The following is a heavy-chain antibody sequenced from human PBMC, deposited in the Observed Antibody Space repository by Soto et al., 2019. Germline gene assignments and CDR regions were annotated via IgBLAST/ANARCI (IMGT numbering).Heavy chain of an antibody. J-gene: IGHJ5*02. Sequence: SVKVSCKASGGTFSTYGISWVRQAPGQGLEWMGGIIPIFGTGNYAQKFQGRVTITADESTSTAYMELSSLRSEDTAVYYCARVKEIVGATGWFDPWGQGTLVTVSS. CDR1: GGTFSTYG. D-gene: IGHD1-26*01. CDR3: ARVKEIVGATGWFDP. V-gene: IGHV1-69*13. CDR2: IIPIFGTG.